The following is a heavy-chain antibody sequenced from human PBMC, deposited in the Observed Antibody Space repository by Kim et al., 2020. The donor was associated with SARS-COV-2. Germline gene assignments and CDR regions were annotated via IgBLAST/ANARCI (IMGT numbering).Heavy chain of an antibody. CDR3: AKSGGSIYYDSSGYYYIDY. CDR2: ISGSGGST. D-gene: IGHD3-22*01. Sequence: GGSLRLSCAASGFTFSSYAMSWVRQAPGKGLEWVSAISGSGGSTYYAYSVKGRFTISRDNSKNTLYLQMNSLRAEDTAVYYCAKSGGSIYYDSSGYYYIDYWGQGTLVTVSS. J-gene: IGHJ4*02. CDR1: GFTFSSYA. V-gene: IGHV3-23*01.